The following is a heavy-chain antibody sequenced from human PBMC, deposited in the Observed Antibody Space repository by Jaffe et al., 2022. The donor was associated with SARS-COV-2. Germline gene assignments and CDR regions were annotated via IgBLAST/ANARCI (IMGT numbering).Heavy chain of an antibody. CDR1: GFSLSTSGVG. CDR2: IYWDDDK. V-gene: IGHV2-5*02. CDR3: AQSYGDYAPGVYGMDV. J-gene: IGHJ6*02. D-gene: IGHD4-17*01. Sequence: QITLKESGPTLVKPTQTLTLTCTFSGFSLSTSGVGVGWIRQPPGKALEWLALIYWDDDKRYSPSLKSRLTITKDTSKNQVVLTMTNMDPVDTATYYCAQSYGDYAPGVYGMDVWGQGTTVTVSS.